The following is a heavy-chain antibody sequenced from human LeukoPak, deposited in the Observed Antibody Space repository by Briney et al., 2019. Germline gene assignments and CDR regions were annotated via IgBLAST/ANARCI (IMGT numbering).Heavy chain of an antibody. CDR2: IYYSGST. CDR3: ARQAWLLDY. V-gene: IGHV4-59*08. D-gene: IGHD5-12*01. CDR1: GGSLHNYY. J-gene: IGHJ4*02. Sequence: PSETLSLTCTVSGGSLHNYYWTCIRQPPGRGLEWIGHIYYSGSTYYNPSLKSRVSISVDTSRNQFALRLSSVTAADTAVYYCARQAWLLDYWGQGTLVTVSS.